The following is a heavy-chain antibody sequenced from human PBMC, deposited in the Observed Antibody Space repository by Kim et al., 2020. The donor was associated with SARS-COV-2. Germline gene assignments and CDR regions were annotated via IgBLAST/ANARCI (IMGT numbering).Heavy chain of an antibody. Sequence: SVKVSCKASGGTFSSYAISWVRQAPGQGLEWMGGIIPIFGTANYAQKFQGRVTITADESTSTPYMELSSLRSEDTAVYYCARDRDSSGYYPFDYWGQGTLVTVSS. CDR2: IIPIFGTA. J-gene: IGHJ4*02. CDR1: GGTFSSYA. D-gene: IGHD3-22*01. CDR3: ARDRDSSGYYPFDY. V-gene: IGHV1-69*13.